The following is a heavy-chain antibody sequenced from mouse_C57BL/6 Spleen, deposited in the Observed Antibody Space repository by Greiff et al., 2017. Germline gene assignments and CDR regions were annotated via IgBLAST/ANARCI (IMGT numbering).Heavy chain of an antibody. V-gene: IGHV1-72*01. CDR2: IDPNSGGT. CDR1: GYTFTSYW. J-gene: IGHJ4*01. Sequence: QVQLQQPGAELVKPGASVKLSCKASGYTFTSYWMHWVKQRPGRGLEWIGRIDPNSGGTKYNEKFQSKATLTVDKPSSTAYMQLSSLTSEDSAVYYCAREYYGSSLYYYAMDYWGQGTSVTVSS. CDR3: AREYYGSSLYYYAMDY. D-gene: IGHD1-1*01.